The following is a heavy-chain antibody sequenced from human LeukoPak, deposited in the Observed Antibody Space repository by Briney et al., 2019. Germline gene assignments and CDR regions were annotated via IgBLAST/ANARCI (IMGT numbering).Heavy chain of an antibody. V-gene: IGHV4-39*01. CDR2: IYYSGCT. CDR1: GGSISSSSYY. CDR3: ARRPKPVITMIAKGAFDI. D-gene: IGHD3-22*01. J-gene: IGHJ3*02. Sequence: SETLSLTCTVSGGSISSSSYYWGWIRQPPGKGLEWIGSIYYSGCTYYNPSLKSRVTISVDTSKNQFSLKLSSVTAADTAVYYCARRPKPVITMIAKGAFDIWGQGTMVTVSS.